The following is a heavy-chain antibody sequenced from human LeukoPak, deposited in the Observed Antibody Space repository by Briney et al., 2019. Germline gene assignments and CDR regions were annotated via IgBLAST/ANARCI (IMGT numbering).Heavy chain of an antibody. CDR1: GFTFSSYA. V-gene: IGHV3-30*04. Sequence: GGSLRLSCAASGFTFSSYAMHWVRQAPGKGLEWVAVISYDGSNKYYADSVKGRFTISRDNSKNTLYLQMNSLRAEDTAVYYCASSMGWPATELYAFDIWGQGTMVTASS. CDR3: ASSMGWPATELYAFDI. J-gene: IGHJ3*02. CDR2: ISYDGSNK. D-gene: IGHD1-26*01.